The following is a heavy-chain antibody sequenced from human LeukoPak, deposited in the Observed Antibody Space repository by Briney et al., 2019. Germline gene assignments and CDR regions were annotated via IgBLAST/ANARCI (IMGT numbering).Heavy chain of an antibody. V-gene: IGHV7-4-1*02. CDR2: INTNTGNP. CDR1: GYIFTRYA. Sequence: ASVKVSFKASGYIFTRYAIHWVRQAPGQGLEWMGWINTNTGNPTYAQGFKGRFVFFLATSANTTYLQISSLKAEDTAVYYCARDGNLDFWGQGTLVTVSS. J-gene: IGHJ4*02. D-gene: IGHD4-23*01. CDR3: ARDGNLDF.